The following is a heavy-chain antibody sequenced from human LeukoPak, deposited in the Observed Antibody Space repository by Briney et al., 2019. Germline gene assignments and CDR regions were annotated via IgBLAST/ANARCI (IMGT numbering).Heavy chain of an antibody. CDR3: APESGYSYGYGFNY. CDR2: INPNSGGT. V-gene: IGHV1-2*02. CDR1: GGTFSSYA. Sequence: ASVKVSCKASGGTFSSYAISWVRQAPGQGLEWMGWINPNSGGTNYAQKFQGRVTMTRDTSISTAYMELSRLRSDDTAVYYCAPESGYSYGYGFNYWGQGTLVTVSS. D-gene: IGHD5-18*01. J-gene: IGHJ4*02.